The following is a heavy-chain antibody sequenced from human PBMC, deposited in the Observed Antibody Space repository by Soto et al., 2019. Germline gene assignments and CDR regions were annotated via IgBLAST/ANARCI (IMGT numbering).Heavy chain of an antibody. V-gene: IGHV4-34*01. Sequence: QVQLQQWGAGLLKPSETLSLTCAVYGGSFSGYYWSWIRQPPGKGLEWIGEINHSGSTNYNPSLMSRVTISVDTSKNQLSLKLSSVTAADTAVYFYARGAPRTYSSGWTGLTYWFDPWGQGTLVTVSS. J-gene: IGHJ5*02. D-gene: IGHD6-19*01. CDR3: ARGAPRTYSSGWTGLTYWFDP. CDR2: INHSGST. CDR1: GGSFSGYY.